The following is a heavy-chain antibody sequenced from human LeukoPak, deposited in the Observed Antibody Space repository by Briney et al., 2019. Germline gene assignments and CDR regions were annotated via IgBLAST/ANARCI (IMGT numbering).Heavy chain of an antibody. D-gene: IGHD3-22*01. V-gene: IGHV4-39*01. CDR3: ARQDDDSSGYYYRNEYFQH. CDR2: IYYSGST. CDR1: GGSISSSSYY. J-gene: IGHJ1*01. Sequence: PSETLSLTCTVSGGSISSSSYYWGWLRQPPGKGLEWIGSIYYSGSTYYNPSLKSRVTISVDTSKNQFSLKLSSVTAADTAVYYCARQDDDSSGYYYRNEYFQHWGQGTLVTVSS.